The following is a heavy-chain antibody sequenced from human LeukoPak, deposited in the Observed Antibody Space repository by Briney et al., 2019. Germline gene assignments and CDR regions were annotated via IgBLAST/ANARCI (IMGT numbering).Heavy chain of an antibody. V-gene: IGHV4-4*07. CDR2: IYTSGST. D-gene: IGHD3-9*01. CDR1: GGSISSHY. Sequence: SETLSLTCTVSGGSISSHYWSWIRQPAGKGLEWIGRIYTSGSTNYNPSLKSRVTMSVDTSKNQFSLKLSSVTAADTAVYYCARDRYDILTGYYPFDYWGQGTLVTVSS. CDR3: ARDRYDILTGYYPFDY. J-gene: IGHJ4*02.